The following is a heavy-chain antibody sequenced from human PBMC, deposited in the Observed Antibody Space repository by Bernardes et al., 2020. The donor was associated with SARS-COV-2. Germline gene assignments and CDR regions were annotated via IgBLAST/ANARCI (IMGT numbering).Heavy chain of an antibody. V-gene: IGHV3-15*01. CDR3: NTEDGIGY. J-gene: IGHJ4*02. Sequence: GGSLRLSCTASGFIFSNDWMTWVRQAPGKGLEWVASIKSRPAGGTTDYAAPAKGRVTISRADSKNTLYLEMNSLKTDDSGIYYCNTEDGIGYWGQGTLVTVSS. CDR2: IKSRPAGGTT. CDR1: GFIFSNDW. D-gene: IGHD1-26*01.